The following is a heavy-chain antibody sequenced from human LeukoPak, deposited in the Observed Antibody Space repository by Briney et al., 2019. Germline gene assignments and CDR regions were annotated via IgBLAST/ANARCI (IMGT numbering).Heavy chain of an antibody. CDR2: IYYSGST. V-gene: IGHV4-59*12. CDR3: ARDEGATRRPFDY. D-gene: IGHD1-26*01. J-gene: IGHJ4*02. CDR1: GGSMSSYY. Sequence: SETLSLTCTVSGGSMSSYYWSWIRQSPGKGLEWIGYIYYSGSTNYNPSLKSRVTISVDTSKNQFSLKLSSVTAADTAVYYCARDEGATRRPFDYWGQGTLVTVSS.